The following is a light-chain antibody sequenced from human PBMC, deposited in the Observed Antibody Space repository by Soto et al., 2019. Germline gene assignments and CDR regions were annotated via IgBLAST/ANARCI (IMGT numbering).Light chain of an antibody. CDR1: SSDVGGYDY. CDR2: EVN. Sequence: QSALTQPASVSGSPGQSITISCTGTSSDVGGYDYVSWYQQHPGKAPKLMIYEVNNRPSGVSNRFSASKSGNTASLTISGLQVEDEADYYCSSYTGSSTVVFGGGTQLTVL. CDR3: SSYTGSSTVV. V-gene: IGLV2-14*01. J-gene: IGLJ3*02.